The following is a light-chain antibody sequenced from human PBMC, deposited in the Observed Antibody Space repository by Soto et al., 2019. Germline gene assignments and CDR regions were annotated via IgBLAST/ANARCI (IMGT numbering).Light chain of an antibody. J-gene: IGKJ4*01. CDR2: GAS. CDR1: QSVDSN. Sequence: EIVMTQSPATLSVSPGDGATLSCRASQSVDSNLAWYQQKPGQTPRLLIYGASTRPTGIPARFSGSGSGTEFTLIIISLQSEDSAVYYCQQYNDWPLTFGGGTKVEIK. CDR3: QQYNDWPLT. V-gene: IGKV3D-15*01.